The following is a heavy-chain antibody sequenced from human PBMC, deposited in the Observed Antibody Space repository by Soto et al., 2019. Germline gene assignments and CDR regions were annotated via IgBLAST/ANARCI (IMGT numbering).Heavy chain of an antibody. CDR1: GDTFSFYT. J-gene: IGHJ4*02. CDR2: VNPILSMS. Sequence: QVQLVQSGAELKKPGSSVKVSCKASGDTFSFYTINWVRQAPGLGLEWMGRVNPILSMSNYAQKFQGRVTMKAEKSTSTAYMELRRLRSEYTAFYYCATSYGSGYRAFDYWGQGALVPVSS. CDR3: ATSYGSGYRAFDY. D-gene: IGHD3-10*01. V-gene: IGHV1-69*02.